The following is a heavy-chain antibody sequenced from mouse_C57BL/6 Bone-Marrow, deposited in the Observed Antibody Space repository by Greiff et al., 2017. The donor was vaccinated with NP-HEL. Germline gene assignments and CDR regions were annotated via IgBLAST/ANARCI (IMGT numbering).Heavy chain of an antibody. J-gene: IGHJ4*01. V-gene: IGHV5-15*01. CDR3: ARGNHYYGSPGYAMDY. D-gene: IGHD1-1*01. Sequence: EVQGVESGGGLVQPGGSLKLSCAASGFTFSDYGMAWVRQAPRKGPEWVAFISNLAYSIYYADTVTGRFTISSENAKNTLYLEMSSLRSEDTAMYYCARGNHYYGSPGYAMDYWGQGTSVTVSS. CDR1: GFTFSDYG. CDR2: ISNLAYSI.